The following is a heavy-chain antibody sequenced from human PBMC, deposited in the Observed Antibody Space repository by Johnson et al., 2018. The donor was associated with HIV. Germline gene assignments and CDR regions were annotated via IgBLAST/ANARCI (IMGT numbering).Heavy chain of an antibody. D-gene: IGHD1-26*01. Sequence: VQLVESGGGVVQPGGSLRLSCAASGFTFSSYGMHWVRQAPGKGLEWVANIKQDGSEKYYVDSVKGRFTISRDNVKNSLYLQMNSLRDEDTAVYYCVTADRGSAWGQGTTVTVSS. CDR1: GFTFSSYG. V-gene: IGHV3-7*03. CDR3: VTADRGSA. J-gene: IGHJ3*01. CDR2: IKQDGSEK.